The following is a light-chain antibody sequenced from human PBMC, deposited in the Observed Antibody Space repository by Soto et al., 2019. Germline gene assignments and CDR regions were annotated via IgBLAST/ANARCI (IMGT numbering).Light chain of an antibody. CDR3: QQRSNWPSIT. CDR1: QSVSSSY. J-gene: IGKJ5*01. CDR2: TAS. V-gene: IGKV3D-20*02. Sequence: EIVLTQSPGPLSLSRGERSTLSCRASQSVSSSYLAWYQQKPGQAPRLLIHTASSRATGIPDRFSGSGSGTDFTLTISSLEPEDFAIYYCQQRSNWPSITFGQGTRLEVK.